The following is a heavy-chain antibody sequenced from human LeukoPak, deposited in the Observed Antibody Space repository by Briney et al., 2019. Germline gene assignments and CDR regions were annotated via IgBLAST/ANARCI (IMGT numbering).Heavy chain of an antibody. D-gene: IGHD3-22*01. CDR1: GGSFSGYY. CDR2: INHSGST. CDR3: ARGTGKYYYDSSGYHYYYYMDV. J-gene: IGHJ6*03. Sequence: PSETLSLTCAVYGGSFSGYYWSWIRQPPGKGLEWIGEINHSGSTNYNPSLKSRVTISVDTSKNQFSLKLSSVTAADTAVYYCARGTGKYYYDSSGYHYYYYMDVWGKGTTVTVSS. V-gene: IGHV4-34*01.